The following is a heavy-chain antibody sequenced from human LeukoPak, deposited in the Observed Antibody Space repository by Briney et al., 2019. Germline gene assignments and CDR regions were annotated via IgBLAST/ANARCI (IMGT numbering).Heavy chain of an antibody. V-gene: IGHV4-61*01. CDR2: IYYSGNA. CDR1: GDSINSGRDQ. CDR3: ARTTHPDAKPWPFFDY. Sequence: PSETLSLPCTVSGDSINSGRDQWRWIRQPPGKGLEWIAYIYYSGNAKDNPSLQSRVTISADRPRNQFSLRVTSVTAADTAVYYCARTTHPDAKPWPFFDYWGEGILVTVSS. J-gene: IGHJ4*02. D-gene: IGHD1-1*01.